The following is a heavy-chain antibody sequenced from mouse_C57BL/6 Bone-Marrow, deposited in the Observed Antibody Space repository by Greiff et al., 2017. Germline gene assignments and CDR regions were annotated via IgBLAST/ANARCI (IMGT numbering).Heavy chain of an antibody. Sequence: VQLQQSGAELVRPGSSVKLSCKASGYTFTSYWMDWVKQRPGQGLEWIGVINPGSGGTNYNEKFKGKATLTADKSSSTAYMQLSSLTSEDSAVYFCAPYDAWFAYWGQGTLVTVSA. J-gene: IGHJ3*01. CDR3: APYDAWFAY. CDR2: INPGSGGT. D-gene: IGHD2-12*01. CDR1: GYTFTSYW. V-gene: IGHV1-54*01.